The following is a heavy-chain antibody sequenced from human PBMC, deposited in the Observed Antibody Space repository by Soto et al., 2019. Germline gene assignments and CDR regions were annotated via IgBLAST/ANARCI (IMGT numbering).Heavy chain of an antibody. CDR1: GFSLSTSGMC. J-gene: IGHJ5*02. Sequence: SGPTLVNPTQTLTLTCTFSGFSLSTSGMCVSWIRQPPGKALEWLALIYWNDDRRYSPSVKSRLTITKDTSKNQVVLTMTNMDPVDMAVYYCASSISWGQGTLVTVLL. V-gene: IGHV2-5*08. CDR3: ASSIS. CDR2: IYWNDDR. D-gene: IGHD1-26*01.